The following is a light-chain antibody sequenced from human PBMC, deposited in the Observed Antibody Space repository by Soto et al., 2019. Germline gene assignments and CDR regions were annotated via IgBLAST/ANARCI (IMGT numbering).Light chain of an antibody. CDR1: SGHSTYV. CDR3: QTWGTGMV. Sequence: QAVVTQSPSASASLGASVKLTCTLSSGHSTYVIAWHQQQPEKGPRYLMTITSDGSHNKGDGIPDRFSGSSSGAERYLTISSLQSEDEADYYCQTWGTGMVFGGGTKLTVL. J-gene: IGLJ2*01. V-gene: IGLV4-69*01. CDR2: ITSDGSH.